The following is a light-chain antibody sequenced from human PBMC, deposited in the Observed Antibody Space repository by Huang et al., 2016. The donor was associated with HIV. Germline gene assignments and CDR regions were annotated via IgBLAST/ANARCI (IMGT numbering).Light chain of an antibody. V-gene: IGKV3-15*01. CDR1: QSIGN. J-gene: IGKJ1*01. CDR2: GSS. Sequence: EIVVPLSPVTLSASPRERVTLSCRASQSIGNLAWYQQKHGQAPRILIYGSSTRATGIPARFSGSGAGTEFTLTISSLLSEDVAVDFCQQYNSWPPWTFGQGTKVDIK. CDR3: QQYNSWPPWT.